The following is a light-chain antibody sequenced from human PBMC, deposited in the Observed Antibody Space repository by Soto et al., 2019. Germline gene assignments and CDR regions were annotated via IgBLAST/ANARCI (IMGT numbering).Light chain of an antibody. CDR2: GAS. J-gene: IGKJ5*01. CDR3: QQYGSSPFT. Sequence: EIVLTQSPGTLSLSPGERATLYCRASQSVSSSYLARYQQKPGQAPRLIREGASSRATGIPDRFSGRGAGTNCTRTISRLEPEDCSVDDGQQYGSSPFTVGQGTRLEIK. CDR1: QSVSSSY. V-gene: IGKV3-20*01.